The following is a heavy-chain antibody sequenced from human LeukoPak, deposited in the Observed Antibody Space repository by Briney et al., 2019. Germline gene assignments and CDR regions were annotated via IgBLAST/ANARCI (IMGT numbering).Heavy chain of an antibody. J-gene: IGHJ4*02. CDR1: GFTFDDYA. D-gene: IGHD3-10*01. Sequence: GRSLRLSCAASGFTFDDYAMHWVRQAPGKGLEWVSGISWNSGSIGYADSVKGRFTISRDNAKNSLYLQMNSLRAEDTALYYCAKDSSGYGSGGYIYDYWGQGTLVTVSS. CDR2: ISWNSGSI. CDR3: AKDSSGYGSGGYIYDY. V-gene: IGHV3-9*01.